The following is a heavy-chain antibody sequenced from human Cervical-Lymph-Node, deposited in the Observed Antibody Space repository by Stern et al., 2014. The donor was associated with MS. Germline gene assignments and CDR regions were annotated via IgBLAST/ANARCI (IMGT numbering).Heavy chain of an antibody. V-gene: IGHV2-26*01. D-gene: IGHD3-10*01. Sequence: QVTLRESGPVLVKPTETLMLTCTVSGFSLSNARMGVSWIRQPPGKALEWLAHIFSNGEKSYSTSLKSRRTISKDTSKSQVVLTMPNMDPVDTATYFCARILYDGAYRGDYWGQGTLVTVSS. J-gene: IGHJ4*02. CDR2: IFSNGEK. CDR3: ARILYDGAYRGDY. CDR1: GFSLSNARMG.